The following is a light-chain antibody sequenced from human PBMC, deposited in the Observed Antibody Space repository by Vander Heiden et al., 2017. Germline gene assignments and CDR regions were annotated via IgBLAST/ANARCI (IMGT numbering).Light chain of an antibody. CDR1: SRINVVAYR. J-gene: IGLJ1*01. V-gene: IGLV5-45*02. CDR2: YKSDSDN. CDR3: MIWHSSAYV. Sequence: QALLTQPSSLSASPGPSASLTCAFPSRINVVAYRKYWYQQKHESPPQYLLSYKSDSDNQQGSGVPSRFPGSKDDSANAGILLISGLQSEDEADYYCMIWHSSAYVFGTGTKVTVL.